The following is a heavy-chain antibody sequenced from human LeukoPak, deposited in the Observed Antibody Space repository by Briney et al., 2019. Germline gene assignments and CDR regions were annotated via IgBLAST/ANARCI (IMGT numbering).Heavy chain of an antibody. D-gene: IGHD5-24*01. V-gene: IGHV4-59*01. CDR3: ARVGWLQFGYFDY. CDR2: IYYSGST. Sequence: SETLSLTCTVSGGSISSYYWSWIRQPPGKGLEWIGYIYYSGSTNYNPSLKSRVTISVDTSKNQFSLKLSSVTAADTAVHYCARVGWLQFGYFDYWGQGTLVTVSS. CDR1: GGSISSYY. J-gene: IGHJ4*02.